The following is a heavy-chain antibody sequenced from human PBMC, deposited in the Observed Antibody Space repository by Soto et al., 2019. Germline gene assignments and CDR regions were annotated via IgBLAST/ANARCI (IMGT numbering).Heavy chain of an antibody. Sequence: ASVKVSCKASGYTFTSYGISWVRQAPGRGLEWMGWISAYNGNTNYAQKLQGRVTMTTDTSTSTAYMELRSLRSDDTAVYYCARENYDFWSGYYLSSDAFDIWGQGTMVTVSS. D-gene: IGHD3-3*01. CDR3: ARENYDFWSGYYLSSDAFDI. V-gene: IGHV1-18*01. CDR1: GYTFTSYG. CDR2: ISAYNGNT. J-gene: IGHJ3*02.